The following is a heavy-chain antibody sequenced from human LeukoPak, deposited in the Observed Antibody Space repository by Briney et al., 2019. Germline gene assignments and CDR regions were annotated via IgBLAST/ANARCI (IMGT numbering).Heavy chain of an antibody. CDR3: ARDLGQYYDTSDNWFDP. V-gene: IGHV3-7*01. D-gene: IGHD3-22*01. CDR1: GFTFSSYW. Sequence: PGGSLRLSCAASGFTFSSYWMSWVRQAPGKGLEWVANIKQDGGEKYYVDSVKGRFTISRDNAKNTLNLQMNSLRAEDTAVYYCARDLGQYYDTSDNWFDPWGQGTLVTVSS. CDR2: IKQDGGEK. J-gene: IGHJ5*02.